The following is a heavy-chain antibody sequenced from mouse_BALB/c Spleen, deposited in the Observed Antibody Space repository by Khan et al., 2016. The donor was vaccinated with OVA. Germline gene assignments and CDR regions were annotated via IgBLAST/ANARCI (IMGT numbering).Heavy chain of an antibody. Sequence: QIQLVQSGPDLKKPGETVKISCKASGYTFTNYGINWVKQAPGKGLKWMGWIYTYTGEQTYADDFKGRFAFSLETSASTAYLQINNLKNEDTATYFCDMGGRRAMDYWGQGTSVTVSS. CDR3: DMGGRRAMDY. J-gene: IGHJ4*01. V-gene: IGHV9-3-1*01. D-gene: IGHD3-3*01. CDR1: GYTFTNYG. CDR2: IYTYTGEQ.